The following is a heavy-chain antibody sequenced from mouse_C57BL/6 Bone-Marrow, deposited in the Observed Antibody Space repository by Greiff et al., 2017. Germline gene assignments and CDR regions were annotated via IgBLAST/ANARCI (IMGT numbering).Heavy chain of an antibody. V-gene: IGHV1-69*01. CDR1: GYTFTSYW. CDR2: IDPSDSYT. Sequence: QVQLKQPGAELVMPGASVKLSCKPSGYTFTSYWMHWVKQRPGQGLEWIGEIDPSDSYTNYNQKFKGKSTLTVDKSSSTAYMQLSSLTSEDSAVYYCAVNWGFDYWGQGTTLTVSS. D-gene: IGHD4-1*01. J-gene: IGHJ2*01. CDR3: AVNWGFDY.